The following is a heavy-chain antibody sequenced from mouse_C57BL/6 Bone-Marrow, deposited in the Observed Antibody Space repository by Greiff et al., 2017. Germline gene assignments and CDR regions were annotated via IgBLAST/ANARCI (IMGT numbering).Heavy chain of an antibody. J-gene: IGHJ2*01. V-gene: IGHV1-59*01. CDR3: ERLRAVDYYGSSFDY. CDR1: GYTFTSYW. Sequence: QVQLQQPGAELVRPGTSVKLSCKASGYTFTSYWMHWVKQRPGQGLEWIGVIDPSDSYTNYNQKFKGKATLTVDTSSSTAYMQLSSLTSEDSAVYYCERLRAVDYYGSSFDYWGQGTTLTVSS. CDR2: IDPSDSYT. D-gene: IGHD1-1*01.